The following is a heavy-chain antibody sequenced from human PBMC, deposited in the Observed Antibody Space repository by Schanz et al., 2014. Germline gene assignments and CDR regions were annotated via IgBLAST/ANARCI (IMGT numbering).Heavy chain of an antibody. J-gene: IGHJ4*02. CDR2: ISWNSGTI. CDR1: GFTFDKYA. CDR3: ARDRRNADLDY. Sequence: EEQLVESGGGLVQPGKSLRLSCAASGFTFDKYAMHWVRQAPGKGLEWVSVISWNSGTIGYADSVKGRFTISRDNAKNSLYLQMNSLRAEDTALYYCARDRRNADLDYWGQGTLVTVSS. D-gene: IGHD1-1*01. V-gene: IGHV3-9*01.